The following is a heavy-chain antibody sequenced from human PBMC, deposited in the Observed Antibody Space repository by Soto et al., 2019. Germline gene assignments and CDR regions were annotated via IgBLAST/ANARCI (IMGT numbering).Heavy chain of an antibody. D-gene: IGHD5-12*01. V-gene: IGHV3-33*01. Sequence: PGGSLRLSCAASGFTFSSYGMHWVRQAPGKGLEWVAVIWYDGSNKYYADSVKGRFTISRDNSKNTLHLQMNSLRAEDTAVYYCARDFRSFTVRRWLQLPDYWGQGTLVTVSS. CDR1: GFTFSSYG. CDR3: ARDFRSFTVRRWLQLPDY. J-gene: IGHJ4*02. CDR2: IWYDGSNK.